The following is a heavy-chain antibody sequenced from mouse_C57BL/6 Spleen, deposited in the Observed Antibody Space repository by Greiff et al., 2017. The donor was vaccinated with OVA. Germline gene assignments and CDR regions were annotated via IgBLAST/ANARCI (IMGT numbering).Heavy chain of an antibody. J-gene: IGHJ2*01. Sequence: VQLQQPGAELVRPGSSVKLSCKASGYTFTSYWMDWVKQRPGQGLEWIGNIYPSDSENHYNQKIKDKATLTVAKSSRQAYMQLSSQTSEDSAVNYGARGVVATENYWGQGTTLTVSS. CDR2: IYPSDSEN. D-gene: IGHD1-1*01. CDR1: GYTFTSYW. V-gene: IGHV1-61*01. CDR3: ARGVVATENY.